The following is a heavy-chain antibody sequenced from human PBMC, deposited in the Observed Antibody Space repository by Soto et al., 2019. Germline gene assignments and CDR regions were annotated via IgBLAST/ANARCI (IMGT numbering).Heavy chain of an antibody. CDR2: IIPIFGTA. D-gene: IGHD6-6*01. J-gene: IGHJ5*02. CDR1: GGTFSSYA. CDR3: ARDGPLGIAARPTNWFDP. Sequence: ASVKVSCKASGGTFSSYAISWVRQAPGQGLEWMGGIIPIFGTANYAQKFQGRVTITADEPTSTAYMELSSLRSEDTAVYYCARDGPLGIAARPTNWFDPWGQGTLVTVSS. V-gene: IGHV1-69*13.